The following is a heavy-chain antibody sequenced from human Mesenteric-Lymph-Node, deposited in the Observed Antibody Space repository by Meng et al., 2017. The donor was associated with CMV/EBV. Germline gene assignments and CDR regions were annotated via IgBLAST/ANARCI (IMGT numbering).Heavy chain of an antibody. Sequence: GESLKISCAASGFIFSDYYMNWIRQAPGKGLEWVSSISLSGDKTYYADSVKGRFTISRDNAKNSLYLQMSSLRAEDTAMYYCAGYKTFGLDVWGQGTSVTVSS. CDR3: AGYKTFGLDV. CDR2: ISLSGDKT. D-gene: IGHD1-14*01. J-gene: IGHJ6*02. V-gene: IGHV3-11*01. CDR1: GFIFSDYY.